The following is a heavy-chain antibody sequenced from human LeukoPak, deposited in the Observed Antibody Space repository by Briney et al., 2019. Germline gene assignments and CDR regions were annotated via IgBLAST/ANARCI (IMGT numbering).Heavy chain of an antibody. Sequence: ASVKVSCKASGYTFTSYFMHWVRQAPGQGLEWMGIINPNGGGTSYAQKFQGRVTMTRDTSTSTVYMELNSLRSDDVAVYYCARDPYCSSSNCSPFDYWGQGTLVTVSS. D-gene: IGHD2-2*01. V-gene: IGHV1-46*01. J-gene: IGHJ4*02. CDR1: GYTFTSYF. CDR2: INPNGGGT. CDR3: ARDPYCSSSNCSPFDY.